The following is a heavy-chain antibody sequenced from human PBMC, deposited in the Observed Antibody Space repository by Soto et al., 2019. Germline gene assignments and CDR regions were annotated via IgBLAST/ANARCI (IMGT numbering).Heavy chain of an antibody. V-gene: IGHV6-1*01. CDR2: TYYRSKWYN. D-gene: IGHD2-2*02. Sequence: SQTLSLTCAISGDSVSSNSAAWNWIRQSPSRGLEWLGRTYYRSKWYNDYAVSVKSRITINPDTSKNQFSLQLNSVTPEDTAVYYCAREIVVVPAAILGRYYYYGMDVWGQGTTVTVSS. CDR1: GDSVSSNSAA. CDR3: AREIVVVPAAILGRYYYYGMDV. J-gene: IGHJ6*02.